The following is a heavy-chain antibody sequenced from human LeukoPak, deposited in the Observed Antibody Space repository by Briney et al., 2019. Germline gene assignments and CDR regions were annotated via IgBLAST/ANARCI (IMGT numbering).Heavy chain of an antibody. CDR1: GFTFSSYW. D-gene: IGHD4-11*01. CDR3: ARAQVDYNNGPGSQGYYSYGMDV. J-gene: IGHJ6*02. CDR2: IKQDGSEK. V-gene: IGHV3-7*03. Sequence: GGSLRLSCAASGFTFSSYWMSWVRQAPGKGLEWVANIKQDGSEKYYVDSVKGRFTISRDNAKNSLYLQMNSLRAEDTAVYYCARAQVDYNNGPGSQGYYSYGMDVWGQGTTVTVSS.